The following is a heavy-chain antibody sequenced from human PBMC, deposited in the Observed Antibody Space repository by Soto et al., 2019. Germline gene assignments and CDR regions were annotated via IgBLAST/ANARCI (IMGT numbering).Heavy chain of an antibody. Sequence: GGSLRLSCAASGFTFNHFWMHWVRQVPEKGLEWVARIDSGGRSTTYAGSVKGRFTISRDNAKNTLYLQMDSLRAEDTAVYYCARFGNYYDSSGFLYWGQGNLVTVSS. CDR2: IDSGGRST. CDR1: GFTFNHFW. J-gene: IGHJ4*02. D-gene: IGHD3-22*01. CDR3: ARFGNYYDSSGFLY. V-gene: IGHV3-74*03.